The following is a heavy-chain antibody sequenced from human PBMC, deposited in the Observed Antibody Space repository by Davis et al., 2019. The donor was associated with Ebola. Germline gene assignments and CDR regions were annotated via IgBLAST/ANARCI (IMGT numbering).Heavy chain of an antibody. Sequence: SEILSLTCAVYGGSFSGYYWSWIRQPPGKGLEWIGEINHSGSTNYNPSLKSRVTISVDTSKNQFSLKLSSVTAADTAVYYCARVRAIFGVVRPWGQGTLVTVSS. CDR1: GGSFSGYY. V-gene: IGHV4-34*01. CDR3: ARVRAIFGVVRP. D-gene: IGHD3-3*01. CDR2: INHSGST. J-gene: IGHJ4*02.